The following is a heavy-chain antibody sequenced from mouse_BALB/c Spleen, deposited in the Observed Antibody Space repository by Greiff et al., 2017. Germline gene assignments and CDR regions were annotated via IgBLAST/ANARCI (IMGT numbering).Heavy chain of an antibody. CDR3: ARDRYDGYSFAY. J-gene: IGHJ3*01. CDR1: GFSLTSYG. D-gene: IGHD2-3*01. V-gene: IGHV2-9*02. CDR2: IWAGGST. Sequence: VQRVESGPGLVAPSQSLSITCTVSGFSLTSYGVHWVRQPPGKGLEWLGVIWAGGSTNYNSALMSRLSISKDNSKSQVFLKMNSLQTDDTAMYYCARDRYDGYSFAYWGQGTLVTVSA.